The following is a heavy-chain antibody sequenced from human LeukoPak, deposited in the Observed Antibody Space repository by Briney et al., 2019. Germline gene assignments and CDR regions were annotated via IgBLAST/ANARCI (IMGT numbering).Heavy chain of an antibody. D-gene: IGHD6-13*01. CDR1: GFTFSSYE. J-gene: IGHJ5*02. CDR2: ISSSGSTI. V-gene: IGHV3-48*03. Sequence: PGGSLRLSCAASGFTFSSYEMNWVRQAPGKGLEWVSYISSSGSTIYYADSVKGRFTISRDNAKNSLYLQMNSLRAEDTAVYYCARGRPTTSIAAAGVNWFDPWGQGTLVTVSS. CDR3: ARGRPTTSIAAAGVNWFDP.